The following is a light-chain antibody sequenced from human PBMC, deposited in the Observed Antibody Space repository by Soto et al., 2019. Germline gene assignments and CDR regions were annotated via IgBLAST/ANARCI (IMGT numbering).Light chain of an antibody. CDR2: AAS. CDR1: QYIRND. V-gene: IGKV1-6*01. Sequence: AIQMTQSPSSLSASVGDSVTITCRASQYIRNDLYWYQQRPGKAPTLLIYAASNLQSGVLARFSGSGSGTDFNLTISSLQPEDFATYYCLQQYFYPFAFGPGTTVDLK. J-gene: IGKJ3*01. CDR3: LQQYFYPFA.